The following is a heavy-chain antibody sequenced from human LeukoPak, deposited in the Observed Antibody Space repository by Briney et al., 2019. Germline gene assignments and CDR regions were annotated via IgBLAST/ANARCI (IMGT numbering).Heavy chain of an antibody. CDR2: VYTATGGT. D-gene: IGHD3/OR15-3a*01. J-gene: IGHJ4*02. Sequence: SETLSLTCTVSGDSISSGSYYWSWIRQPAGQGLEWIGRVYTATGGTNYIPSLKSRVTISIDTSKNQFSLRLTSVTAADTAVYYCARQTGSGLFILPGGQGTLVTVSS. CDR3: ARQTGSGLFILP. V-gene: IGHV4-61*02. CDR1: GDSISSGSYY.